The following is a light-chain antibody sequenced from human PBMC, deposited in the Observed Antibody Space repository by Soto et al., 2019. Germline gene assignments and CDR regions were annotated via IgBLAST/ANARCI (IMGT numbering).Light chain of an antibody. CDR1: QSVSSY. CDR2: DAS. Sequence: IVLTQSPGSLSFSPWERATLSCRSSQSVSSYLAWYQQKPGQAPRLLIYDASNRATGIPARFSGSGSGTDFTLTISSLEPEDFAVYYCQQRSNWPRGTFGQGTRLEI. CDR3: QQRSNWPRGT. J-gene: IGKJ5*01. V-gene: IGKV3-11*01.